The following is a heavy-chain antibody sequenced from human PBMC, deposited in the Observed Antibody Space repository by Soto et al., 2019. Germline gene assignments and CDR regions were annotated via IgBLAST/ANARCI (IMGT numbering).Heavy chain of an antibody. CDR1: GGTFSSYA. CDR2: IIPIFGTA. Sequence: QVQLVQSGAEVKKPGSSVKVSCKASGGTFSSYAISWVRQAPGQGLEWMGGIIPIFGTATYAQKFQGRVTITADESTSTAYMELSSLRSEDTAVYYCARGQYCSGGSCYSGVYFDYWGQGTLVTVSS. J-gene: IGHJ4*02. CDR3: ARGQYCSGGSCYSGVYFDY. D-gene: IGHD2-15*01. V-gene: IGHV1-69*01.